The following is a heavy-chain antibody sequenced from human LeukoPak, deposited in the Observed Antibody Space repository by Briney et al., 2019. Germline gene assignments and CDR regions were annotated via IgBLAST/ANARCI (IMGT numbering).Heavy chain of an antibody. CDR2: ISYDGSNK. D-gene: IGHD2-2*01. CDR3: ARDGVRYCSSTSCYFYYGMDV. Sequence: PGRSLRLSCAASGFTFSSYAMHWVRQAPGKGLEWVAVISYDGSNKYYADSVKGRFTISRDNSKNTLYLQMNSLRAEDTAVYYCARDGVRYCSSTSCYFYYGMDVWGQGTTVTVSS. J-gene: IGHJ6*02. CDR1: GFTFSSYA. V-gene: IGHV3-30-3*01.